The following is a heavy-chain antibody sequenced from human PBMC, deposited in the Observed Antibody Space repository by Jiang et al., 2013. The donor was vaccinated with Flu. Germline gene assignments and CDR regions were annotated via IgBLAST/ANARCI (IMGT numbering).Heavy chain of an antibody. CDR1: GGTLSRYA. Sequence: SGAEVKKPGSSVKVSCKFSGGTLSRYAINWVRQAPGQGLDWMGGFIPIFGSTNYAQKFQDRITFTADESTNTAFMELSGLTSEDTAVFYCASGGVAASLSAWGQGTLVTVSS. CDR2: FIPIFGST. D-gene: IGHD3-16*01. J-gene: IGHJ5*02. V-gene: IGHV1-69*01. CDR3: ASGGVAASLSA.